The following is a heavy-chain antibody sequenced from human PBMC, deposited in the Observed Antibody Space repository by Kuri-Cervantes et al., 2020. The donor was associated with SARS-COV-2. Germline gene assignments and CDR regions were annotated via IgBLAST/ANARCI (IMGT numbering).Heavy chain of an antibody. V-gene: IGHV3-30*02. J-gene: IGHJ4*02. CDR1: GFTFSSYG. D-gene: IGHD3-22*01. CDR2: IRYDGSNK. Sequence: GESLKISCAASGFTFSSYGMHWVRQAPGKGLEWVAFIRYDGSNKYYADSVKGRFTISRDNAKNSLYLQMNSLRAEDTAVYYCAKDRGYYDIIGYYPLDNWGQGTLVTVSS. CDR3: AKDRGYYDIIGYYPLDN.